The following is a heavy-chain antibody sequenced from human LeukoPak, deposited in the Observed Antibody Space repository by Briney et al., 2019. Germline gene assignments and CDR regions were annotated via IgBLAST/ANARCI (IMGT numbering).Heavy chain of an antibody. Sequence: SETLSLTCTVSGDSLSSQYWSWIRHPPPQGLEWMWYIDVSGSTNYAPSLKSRVSISEDTSQNHFSLKLTSVTAADTAVYYCARNVGWYAHDIWGQGTLVTVSS. CDR3: ARNVGWYAHDI. V-gene: IGHV4-59*08. D-gene: IGHD6-19*01. CDR2: IDVSGST. CDR1: GDSLSSQY. J-gene: IGHJ4*02.